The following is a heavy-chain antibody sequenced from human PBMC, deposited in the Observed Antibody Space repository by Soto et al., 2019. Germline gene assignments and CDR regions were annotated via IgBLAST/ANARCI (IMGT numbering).Heavy chain of an antibody. V-gene: IGHV1-2*02. J-gene: IGHJ4*02. CDR1: GYSFAAYY. CDR2: INPNTGVT. D-gene: IGHD3-3*01. CDR3: AKIYTWNEWQGGSDY. Sequence: QVHLEQSGAEVKKAGASVKISCKASGYSFAAYYINWVRPVSGQGLEWRGWINPNTGVTDYAQKFQGRVTLTRDTSIKTAYLELTSLRSDDTAVYYCAKIYTWNEWQGGSDYWGQGTLLTVSA.